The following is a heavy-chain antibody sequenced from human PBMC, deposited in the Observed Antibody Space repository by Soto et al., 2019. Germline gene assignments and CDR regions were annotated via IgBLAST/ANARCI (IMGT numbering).Heavy chain of an antibody. J-gene: IGHJ4*02. CDR3: ARDGAAGFLDY. D-gene: IGHD6-13*01. Sequence: SVNVSCKASGGTFSSDAISWVRQAPVQGRECMGGIFPIFGTANYAQKFQGRVTITADESTSTAYVELISLRSEDTAVYYCARDGAAGFLDYWGQGTLVTVS. CDR2: IFPIFGTA. CDR1: GGTFSSDA. V-gene: IGHV1-69*13.